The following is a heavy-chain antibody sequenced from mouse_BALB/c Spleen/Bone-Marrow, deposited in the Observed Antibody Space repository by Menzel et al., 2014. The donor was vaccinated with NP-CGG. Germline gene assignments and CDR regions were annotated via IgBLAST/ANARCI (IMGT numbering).Heavy chain of an antibody. CDR1: GFNIKDTY. V-gene: IGHV14-3*02. D-gene: IGHD2-14*01. Sequence: EVQLQQSGAELVKPGASVKLSCTASGFNIKDTYMHWVKQRPEQGLEWIGRIDPANGNTKCDPKFQGKATITADTSSNTAYPQLSSLTSEDTAVYYCARYRLGTYFDYWGQGTTLTVSS. J-gene: IGHJ2*01. CDR3: ARYRLGTYFDY. CDR2: IDPANGNT.